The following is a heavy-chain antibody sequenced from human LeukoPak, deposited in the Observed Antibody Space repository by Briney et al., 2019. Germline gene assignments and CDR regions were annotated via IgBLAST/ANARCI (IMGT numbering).Heavy chain of an antibody. D-gene: IGHD5-18*01. CDR3: ARGYRYGYDY. CDR2: ISSSGGSI. J-gene: IGHJ4*02. Sequence: PGGSLRLSCGASGFTVSNNYMTWVRQAPGKGLEWVSYISSSGGSIYYADSVKGRFTISRDNAKNSLYLQMNSLRAEDTAVYYCARGYRYGYDYRGQGTLVTVSS. V-gene: IGHV3-11*04. CDR1: GFTVSNNY.